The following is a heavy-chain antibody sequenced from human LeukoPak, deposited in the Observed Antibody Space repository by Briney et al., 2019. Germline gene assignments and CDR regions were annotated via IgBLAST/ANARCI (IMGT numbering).Heavy chain of an antibody. Sequence: PGGSLRLSCAASGFTFSDYYMSWIRQAPGKGLEWVSYISSSGSTIYYADSVKGRFTISRDNAKNSLYLQMNSLRAEDTAVYYCARDLSVAGGSKAYYYGVDVWGQGTTVTVSS. CDR2: ISSSGSTI. CDR1: GFTFSDYY. D-gene: IGHD6-19*01. CDR3: ARDLSVAGGSKAYYYGVDV. V-gene: IGHV3-11*01. J-gene: IGHJ6*02.